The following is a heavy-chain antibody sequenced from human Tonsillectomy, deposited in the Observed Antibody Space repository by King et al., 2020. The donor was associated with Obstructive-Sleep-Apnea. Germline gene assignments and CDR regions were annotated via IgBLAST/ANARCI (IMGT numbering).Heavy chain of an antibody. Sequence: VQLQESGPGLVKPSETLSLTCTVSGGSINSYYWSWIRQTPGKGLEWIVYIAYSGGTNYNPSLKSRVTISVDTSKNQCSLKLSSVTAADTAVYYCARDRVGRDGYNRFDYWGQGTLVTVSS. CDR1: GGSINSYY. CDR2: IAYSGGT. J-gene: IGHJ4*02. D-gene: IGHD5-24*01. CDR3: ARDRVGRDGYNRFDY. V-gene: IGHV4-59*01.